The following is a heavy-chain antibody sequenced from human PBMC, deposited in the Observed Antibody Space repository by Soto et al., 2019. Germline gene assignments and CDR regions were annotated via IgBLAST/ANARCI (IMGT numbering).Heavy chain of an antibody. V-gene: IGHV3-7*01. CDR3: AKAEYNWHDVGSY. CDR2: IKQDGSEK. J-gene: IGHJ4*02. Sequence: EVQLVESGGGLVQPGGSLRLSCAASGFTFSSYWMSWVRQAPGKGLEWVANIKQDGSEKYHVDSVKGRFTISRDNAKNSLYLQMNSLRAEDTAVYYCAKAEYNWHDVGSYWGQGTLVTVSS. D-gene: IGHD1-1*01. CDR1: GFTFSSYW.